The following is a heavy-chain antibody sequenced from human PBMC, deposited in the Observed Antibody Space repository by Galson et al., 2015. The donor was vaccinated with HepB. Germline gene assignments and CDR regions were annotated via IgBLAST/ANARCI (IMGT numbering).Heavy chain of an antibody. CDR2: ISSSSSYI. Sequence: SLRLSCAASGFTFSSYTMNWVRQAPGKGLEWVSSISSSSSYIYYADSVKGRFTISRDNAKNSLYLQMNSLRVEDTAVYYCARDFGVVSFLGSWGQGALVTVSS. CDR1: GFTFSSYT. CDR3: ARDFGVVSFLGS. D-gene: IGHD3-10*01. V-gene: IGHV3-21*01. J-gene: IGHJ4*02.